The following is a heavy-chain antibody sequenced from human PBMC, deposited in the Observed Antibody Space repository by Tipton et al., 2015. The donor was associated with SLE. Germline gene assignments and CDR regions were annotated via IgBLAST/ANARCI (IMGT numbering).Heavy chain of an antibody. Sequence: LRLSCAVYGGSFSGYYWSWIRQPPGKGLEWIGSIYYSGSTYYNPSLKSRVTISVDTSKNQFSLKLSSVTAADTAAYYCARASGGEGATAFDIWGQGTMVTVSS. V-gene: IGHV4-34*01. CDR3: ARASGGEGATAFDI. CDR2: IYYSGST. CDR1: GGSFSGYY. J-gene: IGHJ3*02. D-gene: IGHD1-26*01.